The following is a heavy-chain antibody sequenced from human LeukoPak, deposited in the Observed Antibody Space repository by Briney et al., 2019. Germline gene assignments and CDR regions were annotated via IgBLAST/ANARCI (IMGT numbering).Heavy chain of an antibody. CDR1: GFTFSSYS. Sequence: GGSLRLSCAASGFTFSSYSMNWVRQAPGKGLEWVSSISSSSSYIYYADSVKGRFTISRDNAKNSLYLQMNSLRAEDTAVYYCAREGLDGYDGNYFDYWGQGTLVTVSS. D-gene: IGHD5-12*01. V-gene: IGHV3-21*01. CDR2: ISSSSSYI. J-gene: IGHJ4*02. CDR3: AREGLDGYDGNYFDY.